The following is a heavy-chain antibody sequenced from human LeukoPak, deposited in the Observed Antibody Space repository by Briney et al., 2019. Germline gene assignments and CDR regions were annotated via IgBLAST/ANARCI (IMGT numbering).Heavy chain of an antibody. CDR3: AKDRSSTSVRPKYYFDY. CDR1: GFTFSSYA. V-gene: IGHV3-30-3*01. D-gene: IGHD2-2*01. J-gene: IGHJ4*02. CDR2: ISYDGSNK. Sequence: PGRSLRLSCAASGFTFSSYAMHWVRQAPGKGLEWVAVISYDGSNKYYADSVKGRFTISRDNSKNTLYLQMNSLRAEDTAVYYCAKDRSSTSVRPKYYFDYWGQGTLVTVSS.